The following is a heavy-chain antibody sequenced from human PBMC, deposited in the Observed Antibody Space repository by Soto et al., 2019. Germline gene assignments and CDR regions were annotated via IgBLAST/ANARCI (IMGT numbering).Heavy chain of an antibody. J-gene: IGHJ5*02. CDR1: DSTFTGYT. CDR3: ARGTVTSGRWFGP. Sequence: QGHLVQSETAVKEPGASVTVSCKTSDSTFTGYTINWVRQAPGQGLEWLGWISSLNGNTNYARKYQGRLTMTTNTSATTAYMELRSLRSDDTAVYFCARGTVTSGRWFGPWGQGTLVTVSS. CDR2: ISSLNGNT. D-gene: IGHD4-17*01. V-gene: IGHV1-18*04.